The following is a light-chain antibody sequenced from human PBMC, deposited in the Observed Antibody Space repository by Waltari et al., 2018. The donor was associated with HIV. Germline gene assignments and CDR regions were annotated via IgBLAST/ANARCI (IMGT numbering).Light chain of an antibody. Sequence: QAVLTQPPSVSAAPGQQVTISCSGSSSNIGNQYVSWYQQLPGKAHKVLIYDNNECPPWVPNRFAGAKRGNAASLTNAGLQAEDEADYDCCSYAGSSTFVVFDGGTKLTVL. J-gene: IGLJ2*01. CDR1: SSNIGNQY. CDR2: DNN. CDR3: CSYAGSSTFVV. V-gene: IGLV1-51*01.